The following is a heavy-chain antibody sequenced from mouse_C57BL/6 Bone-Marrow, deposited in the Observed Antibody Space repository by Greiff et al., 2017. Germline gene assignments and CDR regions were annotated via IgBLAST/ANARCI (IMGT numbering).Heavy chain of an antibody. CDR3: TTPTFAY. CDR2: IDPENGDT. CDR1: GFNIKDDY. J-gene: IGHJ3*01. Sequence: EVQLQQPGAELVRPGASVKLSCTASGFNIKDDYMHWVKQRPEQGLEWIGWIDPENGDTEYASKFQGKATITADTSSNTAYLQLSSLTSEDTAVYYCTTPTFAYWGQGTLVTVSA. V-gene: IGHV14-4*01.